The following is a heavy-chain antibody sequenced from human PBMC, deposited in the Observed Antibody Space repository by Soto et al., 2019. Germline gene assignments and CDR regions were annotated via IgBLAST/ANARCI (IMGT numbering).Heavy chain of an antibody. J-gene: IGHJ5*02. CDR1: ALSLSTSGEA. CDR2: IHWDDDK. V-gene: IGHV2-5*02. Sequence: QITLKESGPTLVKPTQTLTLTCTFSALSLSTSGEAVGWIRRPPGKALEWLALIHWDDDKSYNPTLKTRLTITNDTSKNQVVLTLTNMDPVDTATYYCAHYVSTSPAGWFDPWGQGILVTVSS. CDR3: AHYVSTSPAGWFDP. D-gene: IGHD3-10*02.